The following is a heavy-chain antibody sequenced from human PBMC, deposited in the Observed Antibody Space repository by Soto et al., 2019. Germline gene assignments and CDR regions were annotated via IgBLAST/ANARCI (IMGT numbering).Heavy chain of an antibody. J-gene: IGHJ6*02. Sequence: QVHLVQSGAEVKKPGASVKVSCKASGYTFTNYDINWVRQAPGQGLEWMGWISTYTGNTNYAQKLQGRVTMTTDTSPSKDDMELRSLRSDATAVYYCARGYYYGSGSHPPGGMDVRGQGTTVTDS. V-gene: IGHV1-18*01. CDR1: GYTFTNYD. D-gene: IGHD3-10*01. CDR3: ARGYYYGSGSHPPGGMDV. CDR2: ISTYTGNT.